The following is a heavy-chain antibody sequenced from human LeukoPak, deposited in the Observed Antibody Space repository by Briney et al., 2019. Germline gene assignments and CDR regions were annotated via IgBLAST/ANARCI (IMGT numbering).Heavy chain of an antibody. D-gene: IGHD2-2*02. CDR3: ASQHCSSTTCYTDAFDI. CDR1: GFTFRRYW. Sequence: GGSLRLSCAASGFTFRRYWMSWVRQTPGKGLKWVANIKQDGNEKYYVDSVKGRFAISRDNAKNSLYLQMNSLRAEDTAVYYCASQHCSSTTCYTDAFDIWGQGTMVTVSS. J-gene: IGHJ3*02. V-gene: IGHV3-7*03. CDR2: IKQDGNEK.